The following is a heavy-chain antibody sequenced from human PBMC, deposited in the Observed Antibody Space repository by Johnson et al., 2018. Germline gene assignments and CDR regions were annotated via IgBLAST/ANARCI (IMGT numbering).Heavy chain of an antibody. V-gene: IGHV3-21*01. CDR1: GFTFSSYT. Sequence: VQLVESGGGLVKPGGSLRLSCTASGFTFSSYTVNWVRQAPGKGLAWVSSISGRSSAIFYADSVKGRFTISRDNAENSVYLQMTSLRAEDTAVYYCARKGFDDSQRGNYFPYWGRGTLVTVSS. CDR3: ARKGFDDSQRGNYFPY. D-gene: IGHD3-10*01. CDR2: ISGRSSAI. J-gene: IGHJ1*01.